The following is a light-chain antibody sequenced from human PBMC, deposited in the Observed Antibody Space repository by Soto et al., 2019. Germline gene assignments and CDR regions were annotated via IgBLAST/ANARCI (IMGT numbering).Light chain of an antibody. CDR2: AAS. CDR1: LGIIDY. V-gene: IGKV1-27*01. Sequence: DIEMTQSPSSLSASVGDRVTITCRASLGIIDYLAWYQQKPGKVPKLLIYAASTLQTGAPSRFSGSGSRTDFTLTISNLQPEDVATYYCQKYNSAPLTFGGGTKVEIK. CDR3: QKYNSAPLT. J-gene: IGKJ4*01.